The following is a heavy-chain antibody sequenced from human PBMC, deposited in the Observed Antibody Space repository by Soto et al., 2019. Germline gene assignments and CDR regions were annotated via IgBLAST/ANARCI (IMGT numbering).Heavy chain of an antibody. Sequence: ASVKVACKASGYTFTSYGISWVLQAPGQGLEWMGWISAYNGNTKYAQKVQGRVTMTTDTSTSTAYMELRSLRSDDTAVYYCARAWYCSGGSCYSDYWGQGTLVTVSS. CDR3: ARAWYCSGGSCYSDY. CDR1: GYTFTSYG. D-gene: IGHD2-15*01. CDR2: ISAYNGNT. V-gene: IGHV1-18*01. J-gene: IGHJ4*02.